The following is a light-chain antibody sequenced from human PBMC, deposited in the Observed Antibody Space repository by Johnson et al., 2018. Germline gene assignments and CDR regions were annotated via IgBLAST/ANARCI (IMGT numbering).Light chain of an antibody. Sequence: QSVLTQPPSVSAAPGQKVTISCSGSSSNIGNNYVSWYQQLPGTAPKLLIYENNKRPSGIPDRFSGSKSGTSATLGITGLQTRDEADYYCGTWDSSLSAGNVFGTGTKVTDL. CDR3: GTWDSSLSAGNV. CDR2: ENN. CDR1: SSNIGNNY. J-gene: IGLJ1*01. V-gene: IGLV1-51*02.